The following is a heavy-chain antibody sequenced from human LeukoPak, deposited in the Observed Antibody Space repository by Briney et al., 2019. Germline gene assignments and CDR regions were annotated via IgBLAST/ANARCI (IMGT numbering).Heavy chain of an antibody. CDR2: ISAYNGNT. D-gene: IGHD6-13*01. V-gene: IGHV1-18*01. Sequence: ASVKVSCKASGYTFTGYGISWVRQAPGQGLEWMGWISAYNGNTNYAQKLQGRVTMTTDTSTSTAYMELRSLRSDDTAVYYCARDTGIAAAGTVGGYYYYYMDVWGKGTTVTVSS. J-gene: IGHJ6*03. CDR1: GYTFTGYG. CDR3: ARDTGIAAAGTVGGYYYYYMDV.